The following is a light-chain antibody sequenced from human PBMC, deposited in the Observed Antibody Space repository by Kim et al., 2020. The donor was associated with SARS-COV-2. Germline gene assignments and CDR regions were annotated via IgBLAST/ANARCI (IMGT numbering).Light chain of an antibody. V-gene: IGKV3-15*01. CDR3: QQYDKWPYT. CDR2: GAS. CDR1: QSVTTN. J-gene: IGKJ2*01. Sequence: ETVMTQSPVTLSVSPGERATLSCRASQSVTTNLAWYHQKPGQAPRLLIYGASTRATDIPARFSGSGSGTEFTLTISSLQSEDFAVYYCQQYDKWPYTFGQGTKLEI.